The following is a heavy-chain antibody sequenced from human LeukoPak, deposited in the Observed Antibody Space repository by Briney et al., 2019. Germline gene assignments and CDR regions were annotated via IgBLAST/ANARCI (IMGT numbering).Heavy chain of an antibody. J-gene: IGHJ5*02. V-gene: IGHV7-4-1*02. Sequence: ASVKVSCKASGYTFSSYAMHWVRQAPGQGLEWMGWINTNTGNPTYAQGFTGRFAFFLDTSVSTAYLQISSLKAEDTAVYYCARGLYCSGGRCYSSFWLDPWGQGTLVTVSS. CDR1: GYTFSSYA. CDR2: INTNTGNP. CDR3: ARGLYCSGGRCYSSFWLDP. D-gene: IGHD2-15*01.